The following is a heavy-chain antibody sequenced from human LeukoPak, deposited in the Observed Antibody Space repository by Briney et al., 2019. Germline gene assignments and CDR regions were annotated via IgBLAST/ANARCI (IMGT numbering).Heavy chain of an antibody. D-gene: IGHD3-10*01. CDR3: ARGLPIYGSGSYYNL. J-gene: IGHJ4*02. CDR2: IYTSGST. Sequence: SETPSLTCTVSGGSISSYYWSWIRQPAGKGLEWIGRIYTSGSTNYNPSLKSRVTMSVDTPKNQFSLKLSSVTAADTAVYYCARGLPIYGSGSYYNLWGQGTLVTVSS. V-gene: IGHV4-4*07. CDR1: GGSISSYY.